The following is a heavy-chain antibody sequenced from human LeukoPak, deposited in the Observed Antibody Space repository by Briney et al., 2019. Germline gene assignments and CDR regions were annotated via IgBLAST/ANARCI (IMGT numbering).Heavy chain of an antibody. CDR2: IYSGGST. J-gene: IGHJ3*02. D-gene: IGHD5-18*01. CDR3: ARQYYSYGNAFDI. Sequence: GGSLRLSCAASGFTVSSNYMSWVRQAPGKGLEWVSVIYSGGSTYYADSVKGRFTISRDNSKTTLYLQMNSLRAEDTAVYYCARQYYSYGNAFDIWGPGTMVTVSS. CDR1: GFTVSSNY. V-gene: IGHV3-53*01.